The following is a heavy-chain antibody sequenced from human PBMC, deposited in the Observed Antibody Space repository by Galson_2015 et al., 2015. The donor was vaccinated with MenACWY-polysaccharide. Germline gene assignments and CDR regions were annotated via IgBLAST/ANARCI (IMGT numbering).Heavy chain of an antibody. CDR1: GFTFSSYC. J-gene: IGHJ4*02. V-gene: IGHV3-7*01. Sequence: SLRLSCAASGFTFSSYCMSWVRQAPGKGLEWVANMKQDGSEKNYVESVKGRFTISRDNAKNSLYLQMYSLRAEDTAVYYCARDEPGYDDTSDYCSDLDYWGQGTLVTVYS. CDR3: ARDEPGYDDTSDYCSDLDY. D-gene: IGHD3-22*01. CDR2: MKQDGSEK.